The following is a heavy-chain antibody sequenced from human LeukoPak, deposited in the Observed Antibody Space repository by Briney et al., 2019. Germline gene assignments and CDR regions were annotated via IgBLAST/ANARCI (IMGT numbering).Heavy chain of an antibody. CDR2: IYSGGST. Sequence: GGSLRLSCAASGFTVSTHYMTWVRQAPGKGLEWVSVIYSGGSTYYADSVTGRFTISRDNSKNTLYLQMNSLRAEDTAVYYCARDTRAYCGGDCYMYSGMDVWGQGTTVTVSS. D-gene: IGHD2-21*02. J-gene: IGHJ6*02. V-gene: IGHV3-53*01. CDR1: GFTVSTHY. CDR3: ARDTRAYCGGDCYMYSGMDV.